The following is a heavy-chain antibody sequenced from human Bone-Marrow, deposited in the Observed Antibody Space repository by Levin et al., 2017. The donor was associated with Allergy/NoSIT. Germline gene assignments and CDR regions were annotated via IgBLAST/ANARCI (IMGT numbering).Heavy chain of an antibody. CDR1: GYTFNTKG. V-gene: IGHV1-18*01. J-gene: IGHJ4*02. Sequence: GESLKISCKASGYTFNTKGITWVRKAPGQGLEWMGWISAYNGDTNYAQKLQGRVTMTTDTSTSTAYMELKSLRSDDTAVYFCARDDLAVAGYSVDFWGQGTLVTVSS. CDR3: ARDDLAVAGYSVDF. D-gene: IGHD6-19*01. CDR2: ISAYNGDT.